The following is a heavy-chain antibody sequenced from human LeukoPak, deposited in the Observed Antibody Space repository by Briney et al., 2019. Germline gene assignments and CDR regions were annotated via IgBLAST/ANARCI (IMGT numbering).Heavy chain of an antibody. J-gene: IGHJ3*02. CDR2: INPSGGIT. D-gene: IGHD4-17*01. CDR1: GYTFTSYY. Sequence: XASVNVSCKASGYTFTSYYMHWVRQAPGQGLEWMGLINPSGGITSYAQKFQGRVTMTRDTSTSTVYMELSSLRSEDTAVYYCARDYASNGDYAQLDAFDIWGQGTMVTVSS. CDR3: ARDYASNGDYAQLDAFDI. V-gene: IGHV1-46*01.